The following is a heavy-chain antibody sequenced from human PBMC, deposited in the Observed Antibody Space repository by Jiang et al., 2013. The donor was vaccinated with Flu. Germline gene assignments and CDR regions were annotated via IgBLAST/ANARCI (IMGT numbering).Heavy chain of an antibody. J-gene: IGHJ4*02. V-gene: IGHV5-10-1*01. D-gene: IGHD1-26*01. Sequence: VKKPGESLRISCKGSGYSLTSYWISWVRQMPGKGLEWMGRIDPSDSYTNYSPSFQGHVTISADKSISTAYLQWSSLKASDTAMYYCARQDSGSYYYFDYWGQGTLVTVSS. CDR1: GYSLTSYW. CDR3: ARQDSGSYYYFDY. CDR2: IDPSDSYT.